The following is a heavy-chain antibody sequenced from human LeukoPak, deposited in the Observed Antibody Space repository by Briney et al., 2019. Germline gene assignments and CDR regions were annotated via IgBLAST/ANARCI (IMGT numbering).Heavy chain of an antibody. J-gene: IGHJ3*02. CDR1: GFTFSSYA. D-gene: IGHD3-22*01. CDR3: ARDRVYYYDSSGYYPDAFDI. Sequence: GGSLRLSCAASGFTFSSYAMSWVRQAPGKGLEWVSAISGSGGSTYYADSVKGRFTISRDNSKNTLYLQMNSLRAEDTAVYYCARDRVYYYDSSGYYPDAFDIWGQGTMVTVSS. V-gene: IGHV3-23*01. CDR2: ISGSGGST.